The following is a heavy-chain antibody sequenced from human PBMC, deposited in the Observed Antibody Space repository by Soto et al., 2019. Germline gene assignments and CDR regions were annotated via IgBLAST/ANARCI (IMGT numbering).Heavy chain of an antibody. CDR3: ARGRGSRGWTEYNWFDP. Sequence: PSETLSLTCAVSGYSISSGYYWGWIRQPQGKGLEWMGSIYHSGSTYYNPSLKSRVTISVDTSKNQFSLKLSSVTAADTAVYYCARGRGSRGWTEYNWFDPWGQGTLVTVS. D-gene: IGHD6-19*01. CDR1: GYSISSGYY. CDR2: IYHSGST. V-gene: IGHV4-38-2*01. J-gene: IGHJ5*02.